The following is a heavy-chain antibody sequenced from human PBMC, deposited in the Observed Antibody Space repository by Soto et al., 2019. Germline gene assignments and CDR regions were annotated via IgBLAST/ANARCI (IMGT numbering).Heavy chain of an antibody. D-gene: IGHD2-15*01. CDR3: ARVVVVAATAHWFDP. CDR2: IDPSDSYT. CDR1: GYSFTSYW. Sequence: GESLKISCKGSGYSFTSYWISWVRQMPGKGLEWMGRIDPSDSYTNYSPSFQGHVTISADKSISTAYLQWSSLKASDTAMYYCARVVVVAATAHWFDPWGQGTLVTVSS. J-gene: IGHJ5*02. V-gene: IGHV5-10-1*01.